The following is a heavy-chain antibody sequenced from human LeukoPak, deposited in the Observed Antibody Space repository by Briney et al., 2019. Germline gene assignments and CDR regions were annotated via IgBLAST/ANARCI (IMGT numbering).Heavy chain of an antibody. CDR2: IYYSGST. J-gene: IGHJ4*02. V-gene: IGHV4-59*01. CDR3: ARVGGSGGLDY. CDR1: GGSISSYY. D-gene: IGHD1-26*01. Sequence: PSETLSLTCTVSGGSISSYYWSWIRQPPGKGLEWIGYIYYSGSTNYNPSLKSRVTISVDTSKNQFSLKLSSVTAADTAVYYCARVGGSGGLDYWGQGTLVTVSS.